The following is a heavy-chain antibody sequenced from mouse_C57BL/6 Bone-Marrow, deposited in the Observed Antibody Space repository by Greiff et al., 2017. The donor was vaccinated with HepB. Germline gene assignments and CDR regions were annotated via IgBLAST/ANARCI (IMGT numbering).Heavy chain of an antibody. V-gene: IGHV6-3*01. J-gene: IGHJ1*03. CDR3: TGRTPGYFDV. Sequence: EVQLQESGGGLVQPGGSMKLSCVASGFTFSNYWMNWVRQSPEKGLEWVAQIRLKSDNYATHYAESVKGRFTISRDDSKSSVYLQMNNLRAEDTGIYYCTGRTPGYFDVWGTGTTVTVSS. CDR2: IRLKSDNYAT. CDR1: GFTFSNYW.